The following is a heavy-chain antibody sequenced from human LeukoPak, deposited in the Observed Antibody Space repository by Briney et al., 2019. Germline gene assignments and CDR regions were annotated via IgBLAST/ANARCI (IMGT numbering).Heavy chain of an antibody. Sequence: GSLRLSCAASGFTFSSYVMSWVRQAPGKGLEWVSGISGSGGSTYYADSVKGRFTISRDNSKNTLFLQMNSLRAEDTAVYYCAKDLGSVVTPPSLDYWGQGTLVTVSS. CDR1: GFTFSSYV. CDR3: AKDLGSVVTPPSLDY. CDR2: ISGSGGST. J-gene: IGHJ4*02. D-gene: IGHD4-23*01. V-gene: IGHV3-23*01.